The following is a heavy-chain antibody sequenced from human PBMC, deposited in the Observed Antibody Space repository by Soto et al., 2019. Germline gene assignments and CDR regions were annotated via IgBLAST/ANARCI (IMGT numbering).Heavy chain of an antibody. CDR1: GYTFTSYG. CDR2: ISAYNGNT. CDR3: ARSGTIFGVVNRGHNWFDP. V-gene: IGHV1-18*01. D-gene: IGHD3-3*01. Sequence: ASVKVSCKASGYTFTSYGISWVRQAPGQGLEWMGWISAYNGNTNYAQKLQGRVTMTTDTSTSTAYMELRSLRSDDTAVYYCARSGTIFGVVNRGHNWFDPWGQGTLVTVSS. J-gene: IGHJ5*02.